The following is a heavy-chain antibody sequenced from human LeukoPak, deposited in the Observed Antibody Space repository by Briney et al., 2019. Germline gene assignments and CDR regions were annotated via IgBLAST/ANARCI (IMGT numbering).Heavy chain of an antibody. V-gene: IGHV4-4*02. CDR3: AKPYYGDYPGAFDI. J-gene: IGHJ3*02. CDR2: IDHSGST. CDR1: GGSIINSNW. D-gene: IGHD4-17*01. Sequence: PSGTLSLTCAVSGGSIINSNWWGWVRQPPGKGLEWIGEIDHSGSTSYNPSLKSRVTMSVDRSQNQFSLRLSTVTAADTAVYYCAKPYYGDYPGAFDIWGQETMVAVSS.